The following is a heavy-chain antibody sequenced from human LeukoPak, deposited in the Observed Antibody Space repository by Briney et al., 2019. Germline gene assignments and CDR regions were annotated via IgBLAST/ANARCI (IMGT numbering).Heavy chain of an antibody. V-gene: IGHV3-23*01. CDR2: ISGSGDNR. Sequence: QSGGTLRLSCAASGFTFSSHAMSWVRQAPGKGLEWVSSISGSGDNRNYADSVKGRFTISRDISKSTLYLEMNSLRAEDTAIYYCAKNPLVSGTIYFDSWGQGTLLTVSS. CDR3: AKNPLVSGTIYFDS. D-gene: IGHD6-19*01. CDR1: GFTFSSHA. J-gene: IGHJ4*02.